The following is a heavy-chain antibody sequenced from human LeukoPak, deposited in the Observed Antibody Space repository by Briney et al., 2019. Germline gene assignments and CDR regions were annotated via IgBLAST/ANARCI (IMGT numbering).Heavy chain of an antibody. CDR2: ISSSSSYI. CDR1: GFTFSSYS. V-gene: IGHV3-21*01. CDR3: ARDRAEAFDI. J-gene: IGHJ3*02. Sequence: SGGSLRLSCAASGFTFSSYSMNWDRQAPGKGLEWVSSISSSSSYIYYADSVKGRFTISRDNAKNSLYLQMNSLRAEDTAVYYCARDRAEAFDIWDQGTMVTVSS.